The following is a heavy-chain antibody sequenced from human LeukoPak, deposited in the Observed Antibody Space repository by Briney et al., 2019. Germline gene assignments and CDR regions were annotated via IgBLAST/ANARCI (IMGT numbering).Heavy chain of an antibody. CDR3: ARDGPTYYGSVLNWFDP. D-gene: IGHD3-10*01. V-gene: IGHV1-69*01. Sequence: GASVKVSCKASGGTFSSYAISWVRQAPGQGLEWMGGITPIFGTANYAQKFQGRVTITADESTSTAYMELSSLRSEDTAVYYCARDGPTYYGSVLNWFDPWGQGTLVTVSS. J-gene: IGHJ5*02. CDR2: ITPIFGTA. CDR1: GGTFSSYA.